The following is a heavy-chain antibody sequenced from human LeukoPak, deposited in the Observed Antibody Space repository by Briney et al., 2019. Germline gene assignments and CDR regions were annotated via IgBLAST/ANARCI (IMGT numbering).Heavy chain of an antibody. CDR3: ATSYDMGWLIGY. Sequence: GGSLRLSWAASGFTFGDTWMNWVRQAPGQGPEWVANIKQDGSEKFYVASVKGRFTISRDNAKNSLYLQMNSLRAEDTALYYCATSYDMGWLIGYWGQGTLVTVSS. V-gene: IGHV3-7*03. D-gene: IGHD3/OR15-3a*01. CDR2: IKQDGSEK. J-gene: IGHJ4*02. CDR1: GFTFGDTW.